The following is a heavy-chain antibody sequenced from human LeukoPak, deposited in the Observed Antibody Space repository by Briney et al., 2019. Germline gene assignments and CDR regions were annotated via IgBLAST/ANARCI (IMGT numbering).Heavy chain of an antibody. D-gene: IGHD1-7*01. CDR3: ATAGNYRFDY. Sequence: GGSLRLSCAASGFTFSNYWVHWVRQAPGKGLVWVSRINPDGSTINYADSVKGRFTISRDNAKNTLYLQMNSLRAEDTAVNYCATAGNYRFDYWGQGTLVTVSS. V-gene: IGHV3-74*01. CDR2: INPDGSTI. CDR1: GFTFSNYW. J-gene: IGHJ4*02.